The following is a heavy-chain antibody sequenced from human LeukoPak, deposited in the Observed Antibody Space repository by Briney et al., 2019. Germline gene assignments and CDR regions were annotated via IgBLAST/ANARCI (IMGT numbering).Heavy chain of an antibody. V-gene: IGHV1-18*01. CDR2: ISAYNSNT. J-gene: IGHJ4*02. Sequence: VASVKVSCKASGYTFTSYGISWVRQAPGQGLEWMGWISAYNSNTNYAQKLQGRVTMTTDTSTSTAYMELRSLRSDDTAVYYCERDSYYYDSSGYYSSSGDYWGQGTLVTVSS. CDR1: GYTFTSYG. D-gene: IGHD3-22*01. CDR3: ERDSYYYDSSGYYSSSGDY.